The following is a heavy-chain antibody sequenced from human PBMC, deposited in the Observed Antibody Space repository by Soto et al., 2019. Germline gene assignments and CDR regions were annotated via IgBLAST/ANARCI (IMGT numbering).Heavy chain of an antibody. Sequence: PSDTLSLTCAVFGDSVSRSRYYWSRIRQPPGKGLEWIGYIYYSGSTYYNSSLKSRVTISSDTSKNQFSLKLNSVTDADTAVYYCARAYSSWYWDYWGRGTLVTVSS. CDR2: IYYSGST. J-gene: IGHJ4*01. D-gene: IGHD6-13*01. CDR1: GDSVSRSRYY. V-gene: IGHV4-31*11. CDR3: ARAYSSWYWDY.